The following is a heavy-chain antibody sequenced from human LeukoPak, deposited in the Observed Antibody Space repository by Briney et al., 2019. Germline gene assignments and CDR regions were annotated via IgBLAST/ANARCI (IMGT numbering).Heavy chain of an antibody. CDR2: IYHSGST. D-gene: IGHD1-26*01. V-gene: IGHV4-30-2*01. CDR1: GGSISSGGYY. Sequence: SETLSLTCTVSGGSISSGGYYWSWIRQPPGKGLEWIGYIYHSGSTYYNPSLKSRVTISVDRSKNQFSLKLSSVTAADTAVYYCAGQIGIVGATSYFDYWGQGTLVTVSS. CDR3: AGQIGIVGATSYFDY. J-gene: IGHJ4*02.